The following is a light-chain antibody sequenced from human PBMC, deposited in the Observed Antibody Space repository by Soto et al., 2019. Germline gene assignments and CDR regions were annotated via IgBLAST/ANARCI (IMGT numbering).Light chain of an antibody. CDR1: QSVNSNY. J-gene: IGKJ2*01. V-gene: IGKV3-20*01. CDR3: QQYGSSPMYS. CDR2: GAS. Sequence: EIVLTQSPGTLSLSPGERATLSCRASQSVNSNYLAWYQQKPGQAPRLLIYGASRRAAGIPDRFSGSGSGTDFTLTISRMDPEDVAVYSCQQYGSSPMYSFGQGTKLEIK.